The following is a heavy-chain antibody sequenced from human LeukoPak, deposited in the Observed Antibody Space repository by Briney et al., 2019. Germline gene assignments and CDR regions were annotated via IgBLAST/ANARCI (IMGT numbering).Heavy chain of an antibody. Sequence: ASVKVSCKASGYTFTSYDINWVRQAPGQGLEWMGWMNPNSGNTGYAQKFQGRVTITRNTSISTAYMELSSLRSDDTAVYYCARLTGYCSGGSCYDWFDPWGQGTLVTVSS. D-gene: IGHD2-15*01. CDR1: GYTFTSYD. CDR2: MNPNSGNT. J-gene: IGHJ5*02. V-gene: IGHV1-8*01. CDR3: ARLTGYCSGGSCYDWFDP.